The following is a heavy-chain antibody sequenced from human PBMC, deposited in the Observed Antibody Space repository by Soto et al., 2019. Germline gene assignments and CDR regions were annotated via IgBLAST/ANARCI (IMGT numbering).Heavy chain of an antibody. CDR3: AREILPPSCRTDCYPYFDY. CDR2: ISFDGKNK. J-gene: IGHJ4*02. Sequence: GGSLRLSCAASGFTLSNYDMHWVRQAPGKGLEWVTVISFDGKNKYYAGSVKGRFTISRDDSKNTLYLQMNSLRPEDTAVYYSAREILPPSCRTDCYPYFDYWGQGTLVTVSS. D-gene: IGHD2-21*02. CDR1: GFTLSNYD. V-gene: IGHV3-30*04.